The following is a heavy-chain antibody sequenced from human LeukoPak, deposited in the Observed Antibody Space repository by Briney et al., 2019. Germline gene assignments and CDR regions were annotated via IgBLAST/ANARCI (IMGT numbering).Heavy chain of an antibody. CDR1: GGSIRSYY. CDR3: ARDGGNSGYHYWYYFDY. Sequence: LETLSLTCTVSGGSIRSYYWNSIRQPAGKGLEWIGRIYSSGSTNYNPSLKSRVTMSVDTSKNQFSLKLSSVTAADTAVYYCARDGGNSGYHYWYYFDYWGQGTLVTVSS. CDR2: IYSSGST. D-gene: IGHD3-22*01. J-gene: IGHJ4*02. V-gene: IGHV4-4*07.